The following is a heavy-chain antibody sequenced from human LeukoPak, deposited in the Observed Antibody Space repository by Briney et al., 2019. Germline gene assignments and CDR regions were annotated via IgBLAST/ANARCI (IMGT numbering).Heavy chain of an antibody. CDR1: GFTFTTYW. J-gene: IGHJ5*02. Sequence: GGSLRLSCAASGFTFTTYWMSWVRQAPGKGLEWVANIKQDGTEKYYVDSVKGRFTISRDNAKNTLNLQMNSLRAEDTAVYYCARDLGQYYDTSDNWFDPWGQGTLVTVSS. V-gene: IGHV3-7*01. CDR2: IKQDGTEK. CDR3: ARDLGQYYDTSDNWFDP. D-gene: IGHD3-22*01.